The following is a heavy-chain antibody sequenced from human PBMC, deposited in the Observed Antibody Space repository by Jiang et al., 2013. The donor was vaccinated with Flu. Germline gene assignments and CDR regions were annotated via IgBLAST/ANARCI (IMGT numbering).Heavy chain of an antibody. CDR1: GFTFSNYE. CDR2: ISSSGSTI. Sequence: QLLESGGGLVQPGGSLRLSCAASGFTFSNYEMNWVRQAPGKGLEWVSYISSSGSTIYYADSVEGRFTISRDNAKNSLYLQMSSLRAEDTAVYYCATAPFIVVVKVGTNWGQGTLVTVSS. J-gene: IGHJ4*02. CDR3: ATAPFIVVVKVGTN. V-gene: IGHV3-48*03. D-gene: IGHD2-21*01.